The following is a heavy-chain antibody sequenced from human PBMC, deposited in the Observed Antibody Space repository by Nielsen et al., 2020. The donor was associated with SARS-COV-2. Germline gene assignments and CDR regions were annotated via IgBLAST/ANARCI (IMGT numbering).Heavy chain of an antibody. D-gene: IGHD3-10*01. V-gene: IGHV3-9*01. CDR3: FSGGGFGDLMGY. Sequence: GGSLRLSCAASGFTFDDYAMHWVRQAPGKGLEWVSGISWNSGSIGYADSVKGRFTISRDNAKNSLYLQMNSLRAEDTALYYCFSGGGFGDLMGYWGQGTLVTVSS. CDR1: GFTFDDYA. J-gene: IGHJ4*02. CDR2: ISWNSGSI.